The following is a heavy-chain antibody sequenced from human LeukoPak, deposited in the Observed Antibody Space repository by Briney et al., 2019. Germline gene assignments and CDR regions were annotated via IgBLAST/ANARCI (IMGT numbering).Heavy chain of an antibody. D-gene: IGHD2-2*03. J-gene: IGHJ6*02. Sequence: GGSLRLSCAAAGFTFHDKYAMHRVRQAPGKGLEWVSGFSLDSDNVGYADSVRGRFTVSRDRAKNSLYLQMNYLRPEDTALYFCTKDMDPGGINVWGQGTTVIVSS. CDR2: FSLDSDNV. V-gene: IGHV3-9*01. CDR1: GFTFHDKYA. CDR3: TKDMDPGGINV.